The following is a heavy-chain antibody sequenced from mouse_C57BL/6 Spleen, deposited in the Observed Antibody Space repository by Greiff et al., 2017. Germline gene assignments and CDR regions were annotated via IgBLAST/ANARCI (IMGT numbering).Heavy chain of an antibody. Sequence: QVQLQQPGAELVKPGASVKLSCKASGYTFTSYWMQWVKQRPGQGLEWIGEIDPSDSYTNYNQKFKGKATLTVDTSSSTAYMQLSSLTSEDSAVYYCARKSIARFFDDWGQGTTLTVSS. CDR1: GYTFTSYW. CDR2: IDPSDSYT. CDR3: ARKSIARFFDD. V-gene: IGHV1-50*01. J-gene: IGHJ2*01. D-gene: IGHD2-3*01.